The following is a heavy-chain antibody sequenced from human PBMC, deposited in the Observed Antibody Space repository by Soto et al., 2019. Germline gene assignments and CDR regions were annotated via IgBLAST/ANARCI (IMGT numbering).Heavy chain of an antibody. CDR1: GFTFSSYA. D-gene: IGHD6-19*01. V-gene: IGHV3-23*01. Sequence: GGSLRLSCAASGFTFSSYAMSWVRQAPGKGLEWVSAISGSGGSTYYADSVKGRFTISRDNSKNALYLQMNSLRAEDTAVYYCAKVGRYSSGWTFDYWGQGTLVTVSS. CDR2: ISGSGGST. J-gene: IGHJ4*02. CDR3: AKVGRYSSGWTFDY.